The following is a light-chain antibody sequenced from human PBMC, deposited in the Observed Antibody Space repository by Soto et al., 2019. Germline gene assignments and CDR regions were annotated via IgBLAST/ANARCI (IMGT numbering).Light chain of an antibody. CDR1: GSNIGAGYN. CDR3: NSYVAGSNV. CDR2: GNS. V-gene: IGLV1-40*01. J-gene: IGLJ1*01. Sequence: QSVLTEPSSVSGDPGQTVTISCTGSGSNIGAGYNVHWYQQLPGTAPKLLIHGNSNRPSGVPDRFSASKSGTSASLAITGLQVEDEADYYCNSYVAGSNVFGTGTKLTVL.